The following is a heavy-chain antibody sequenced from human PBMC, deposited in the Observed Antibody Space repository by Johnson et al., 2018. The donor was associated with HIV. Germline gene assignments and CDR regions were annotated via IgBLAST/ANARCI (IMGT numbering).Heavy chain of an antibody. D-gene: IGHD3-16*01. CDR1: GFTFSSYG. V-gene: IGHV3-30*03. J-gene: IGHJ3*02. CDR3: ARDQGWGDAFDI. CDR2: ISYDGSNK. Sequence: QVQLVESGGGVVQPGRSLRLSCAASGFTFSSYGMHWVRQAPGKGLEWVAVISYDGSNKYYADSVKGRFTISRDNSKNTLYLQMNSLRGEDTAVYYCARDQGWGDAFDIWGQGTMVTVSS.